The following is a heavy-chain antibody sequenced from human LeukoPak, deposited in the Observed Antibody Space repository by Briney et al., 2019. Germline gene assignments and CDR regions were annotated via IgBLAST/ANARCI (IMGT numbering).Heavy chain of an antibody. CDR1: GFTFSSYW. V-gene: IGHV3-7*05. CDR3: ARLYYYDSPYFDY. J-gene: IGHJ4*02. CDR2: IKQDGREK. Sequence: GSLRLSCAASGFTFSSYWMSWVRQAPGKGLEWVANIKQDGREKYYVDSVKGRFTISRGNAKNSLYLQMNSLRAEDTALYYCARLYYYDSPYFDYWGQGTLVTVSS. D-gene: IGHD3-22*01.